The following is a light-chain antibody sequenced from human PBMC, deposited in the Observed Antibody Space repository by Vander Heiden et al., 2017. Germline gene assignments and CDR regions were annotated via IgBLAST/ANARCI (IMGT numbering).Light chain of an antibody. CDR1: SANIGSNY. V-gene: IGLV1-47*01. Sequence: QSVLTQPPSASGTPGQRVTIYCSGSSANIGSNYVYWYQQLPGTPPKLLIYRNNQRPSGVPDRFSGSKSGTSASLAISGLRSEDEADYYCAAWDDSLSGRVFGGGTKLTVL. J-gene: IGLJ2*01. CDR2: RNN. CDR3: AAWDDSLSGRV.